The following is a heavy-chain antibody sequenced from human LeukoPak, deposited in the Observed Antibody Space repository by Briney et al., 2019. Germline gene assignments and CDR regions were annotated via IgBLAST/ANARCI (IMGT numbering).Heavy chain of an antibody. D-gene: IGHD6-13*01. J-gene: IGHJ4*02. CDR3: ARDGYSSSWHFFDY. CDR2: INHSGST. Sequence: KPSETLSLTCAVYGGSFSGYYWSWIRQPPGKGLEWIGEINHSGSTNYNPSLKSRVTISVDTSKNQFSLKLSSVTAADTAVYYCARDGYSSSWHFFDYWGQGTLVTVSS. V-gene: IGHV4-34*01. CDR1: GGSFSGYY.